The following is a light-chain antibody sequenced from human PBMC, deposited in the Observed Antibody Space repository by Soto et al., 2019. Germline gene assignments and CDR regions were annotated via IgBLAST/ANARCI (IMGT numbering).Light chain of an antibody. CDR2: GAS. V-gene: IGKV3-20*01. CDR3: QQYGDSPRT. CDR1: QSVSRNY. J-gene: IGKJ1*01. Sequence: EIALTQSPGTLSLSPGERATLSCRASQSVSRNYLAWYQHKPGQAPTLLIYGASRRTPGIPDRFSGSGSGTDFTLTISGLEPEDFAVYYCQQYGDSPRTFGQGTKVDIK.